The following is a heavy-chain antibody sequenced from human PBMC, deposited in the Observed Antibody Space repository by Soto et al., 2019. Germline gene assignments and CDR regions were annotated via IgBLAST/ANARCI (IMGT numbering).Heavy chain of an antibody. J-gene: IGHJ4*02. D-gene: IGHD3-9*01. CDR2: IYPGDSDT. V-gene: IGHV5-51*01. Sequence: GESLKISCKGPGYSFTSYWIGWVRQMPGKGLEWMGIIYPGDSDTRYSPSFQGQVTISADKSISTAYLQWSSLKASDTAMYYCARQDFKVDDILTGYYVYWGQGTLVTVSS. CDR3: ARQDFKVDDILTGYYVY. CDR1: GYSFTSYW.